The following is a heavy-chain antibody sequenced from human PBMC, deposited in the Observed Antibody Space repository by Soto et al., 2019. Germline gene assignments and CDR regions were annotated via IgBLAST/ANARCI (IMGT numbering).Heavy chain of an antibody. Sequence: LSLTCSVSGGAISTYYWSWIRQFPGQGLEWIGYIYHSGSSQYNPSLTSRVTISVDTSKNQLSLRLSSVTAADTAVYYCARSYGSGSYYDYYYGMGVWGQGTTVTVSS. V-gene: IGHV4-59*01. CDR3: ARSYGSGSYYDYYYGMGV. J-gene: IGHJ6*02. CDR2: IYHSGSS. CDR1: GGAISTYY. D-gene: IGHD3-10*01.